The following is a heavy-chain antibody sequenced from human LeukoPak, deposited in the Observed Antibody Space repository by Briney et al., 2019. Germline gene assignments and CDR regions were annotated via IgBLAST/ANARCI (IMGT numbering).Heavy chain of an antibody. CDR1: GFTFSSYA. CDR3: ARDQYSGHWYYALDI. Sequence: PGGSLRLSCAASGFTFSSYAMSWVRQAPGQGLEWVSAISGSGGSTYYADSVKGRFTISRDNSKNTLYLQMNSLRDEDTAVYYCARDQYSGHWYYALDIWGQGTMVTVSS. D-gene: IGHD6-19*01. V-gene: IGHV3-23*01. J-gene: IGHJ3*02. CDR2: ISGSGGST.